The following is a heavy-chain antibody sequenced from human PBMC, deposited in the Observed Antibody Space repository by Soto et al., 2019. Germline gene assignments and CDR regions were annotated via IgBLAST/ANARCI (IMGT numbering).Heavy chain of an antibody. CDR3: VKERYAQLWLEDYGMDV. V-gene: IGHV3-30*18. Sequence: QVQVVESGGGVVQPGGSLRLSCAASGFTFSSYGIHWVRQAPGKGLEWVALISYDGSDKYYADSVMGRFTISRDNSRNTRYLQRSSLRAEDTAVYYCVKERYAQLWLEDYGMDVWGQGTTVTVSS. CDR1: GFTFSSYG. CDR2: ISYDGSDK. J-gene: IGHJ6*02. D-gene: IGHD5-18*01.